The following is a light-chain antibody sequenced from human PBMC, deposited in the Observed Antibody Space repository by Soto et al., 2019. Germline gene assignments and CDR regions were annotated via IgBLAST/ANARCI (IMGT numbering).Light chain of an antibody. J-gene: IGKJ1*01. CDR2: LGS. Sequence: DIVMTQSPLPLTGTPGDPASISCRSSQSLLHNNGNNYLDWYLQKPGQSPQLLIYLGSNRASGVPDRFSGSGSGTDFTLKISRVEAEDVGVYYCMQPLQTPWTFGQGTKVDIK. CDR3: MQPLQTPWT. V-gene: IGKV2-28*01. CDR1: QSLLHNNGNNY.